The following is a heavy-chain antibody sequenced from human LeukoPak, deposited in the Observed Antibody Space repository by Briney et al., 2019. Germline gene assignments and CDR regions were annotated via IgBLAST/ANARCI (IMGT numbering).Heavy chain of an antibody. CDR2: ISGSGGST. D-gene: IGHD2-2*01. CDR1: GFTFSSYA. CDR3: AKDGVVVPAVYFDY. Sequence: GGSLRLSCAASGFTFSSYAMSWVRQAPGKGLEWVSAISGSGGSTYYADSVKGRFTISRDDSKNTLYLQMNSLRAEDTAVYYCAKDGVVVPAVYFDYWGQGTLVTVSS. J-gene: IGHJ4*02. V-gene: IGHV3-23*01.